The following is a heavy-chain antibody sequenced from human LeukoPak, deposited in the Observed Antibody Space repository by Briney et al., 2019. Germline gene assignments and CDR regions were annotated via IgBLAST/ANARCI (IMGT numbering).Heavy chain of an antibody. CDR2: INHSGSN. J-gene: IGHJ4*02. D-gene: IGHD3-16*02. CDR3: ARAVGGLRLGELSSNTYYFDY. CDR1: GGSFSGYY. Sequence: SETLSLTCAVYGGSFSGYYWSWIRQPPGKGLEWIGEINHSGSNNYNPSLKSRVTISVDTSKNQFSLKLSSVTAADTAVYYCARAVGGLRLGELSSNTYYFDYWGQGTLVTVSS. V-gene: IGHV4-34*01.